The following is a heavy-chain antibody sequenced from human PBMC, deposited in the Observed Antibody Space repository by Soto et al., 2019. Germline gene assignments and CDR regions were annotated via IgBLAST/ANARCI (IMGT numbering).Heavy chain of an antibody. J-gene: IGHJ4*02. V-gene: IGHV1-69*13. D-gene: IGHD6-13*01. CDR3: ASNRGIAAAGTVGYFDY. CDR2: IIPIFGTA. CDR1: GGTFSSYA. Sequence: SVKVSCKASGGTFSSYAISWVRQAPGQGLEWMGGIIPIFGTANYAQKFQGRVTITADESTSTAYMELSSLRSEDTAVYYCASNRGIAAAGTVGYFDYWGQGTLVTVSS.